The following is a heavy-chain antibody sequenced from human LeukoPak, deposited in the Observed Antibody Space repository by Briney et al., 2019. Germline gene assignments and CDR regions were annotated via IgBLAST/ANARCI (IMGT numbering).Heavy chain of an antibody. J-gene: IGHJ3*02. V-gene: IGHV3-30*02. Sequence: GGSLRLSCAASGFTFSTYGMHWVRQAPGKGLEWVSFIRYDGSNKYYADSVKSRFTISRDNSKTTLYLQMNSLRAEDTAVYYCAKVLLVVPAAIGPAEAFDIWGRGTMVTVSS. CDR1: GFTFSTYG. D-gene: IGHD2-2*02. CDR3: AKVLLVVPAAIGPAEAFDI. CDR2: IRYDGSNK.